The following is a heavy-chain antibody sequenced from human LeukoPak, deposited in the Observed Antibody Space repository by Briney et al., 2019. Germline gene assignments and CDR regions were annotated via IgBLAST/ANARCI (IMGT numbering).Heavy chain of an antibody. Sequence: ASVKVSCKASGYTFTSYYMHWVRQAPGQGLEWMGIINPSGGSTSYAQKFQGRVTMTRDTSTSTVYMELSSLRSEDTAVYYCARGGRIAVAGTPADYWGQGTLVTVSS. CDR2: INPSGGST. CDR1: GYTFTSYY. J-gene: IGHJ4*02. CDR3: ARGGRIAVAGTPADY. V-gene: IGHV1-46*01. D-gene: IGHD6-19*01.